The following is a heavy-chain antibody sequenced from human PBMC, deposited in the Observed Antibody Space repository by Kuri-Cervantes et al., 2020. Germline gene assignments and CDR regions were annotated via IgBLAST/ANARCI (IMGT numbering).Heavy chain of an antibody. V-gene: IGHV4-34*09. Sequence: LRLSCAVYGGSFSGYYWSWIRQPPGKGLEWIGEINHSGSTNYNPPLKSLVTISVDTSKNQFSLKLSSVTAADTAVYYCARGEANMITFGGVIGHDAFDIWGQGTMVTVSS. J-gene: IGHJ3*02. CDR2: INHSGST. CDR1: GGSFSGYY. CDR3: ARGEANMITFGGVIGHDAFDI. D-gene: IGHD3-16*02.